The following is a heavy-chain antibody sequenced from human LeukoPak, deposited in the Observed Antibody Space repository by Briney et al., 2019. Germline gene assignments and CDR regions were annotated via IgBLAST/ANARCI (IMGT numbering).Heavy chain of an antibody. V-gene: IGHV4-39*01. CDR2: IYYSGST. CDR3: ARLDSVSDGDY. D-gene: IGHD2-2*03. J-gene: IGHJ4*02. Sequence: SETLSLTCTVSGGSVSSGRYYWSWIRQPPGKGLEWIGNIYYSGSTYYNPSLKSRVTISVDTSKNQFSLKLSSVTAADTAVYYCARLDSVSDGDYWGQGTLVTVSS. CDR1: GGSVSSGRYY.